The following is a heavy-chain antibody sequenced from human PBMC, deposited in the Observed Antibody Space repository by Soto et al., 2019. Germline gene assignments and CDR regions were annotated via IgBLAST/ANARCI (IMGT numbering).Heavy chain of an antibody. Sequence: QVQLEQSGAEVKKPGSSVKVSCKASGGTFNTFAISWVRQAPGQGLEWIGGIIPIFETANYAQRLQDRLTITADESTRTAYMELSRLTSDDTAIYFCATSTSSSWQNDYWGLGTRVVVSS. V-gene: IGHV1-69*01. J-gene: IGHJ4*02. D-gene: IGHD6-13*01. CDR1: GGTFNTFA. CDR2: IIPIFETA. CDR3: ATSTSSSWQNDY.